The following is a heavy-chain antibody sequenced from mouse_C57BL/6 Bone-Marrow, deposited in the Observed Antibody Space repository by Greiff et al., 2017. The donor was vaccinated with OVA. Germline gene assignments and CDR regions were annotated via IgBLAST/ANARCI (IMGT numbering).Heavy chain of an antibody. J-gene: IGHJ3*01. V-gene: IGHV3-6*01. D-gene: IGHD2-4*01. Sequence: ESGPGLVKPSQSLSLTCSVTGYSITSGYYWNWIRQFPGNKLEWMGYISYDGSNNYNPSLKNRISITRDTSKNQFFLKLNSVTTEDTATYNCARSIYYEYEFAYWGQGTLVTVSA. CDR2: ISYDGSN. CDR1: GYSITSGYY. CDR3: ARSIYYEYEFAY.